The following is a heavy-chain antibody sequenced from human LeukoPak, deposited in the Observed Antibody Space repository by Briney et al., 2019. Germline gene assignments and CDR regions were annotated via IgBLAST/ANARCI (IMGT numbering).Heavy chain of an antibody. CDR1: GFTFSSHA. D-gene: IGHD1-1*01. V-gene: IGHV3-23*01. CDR3: ARDRTAGLFDY. J-gene: IGHJ4*02. CDR2: TSGSGGST. Sequence: GGSLRLSCAASGFTFSSHAMSWVRQAPGKGLEWVSGTSGSGGSTYYADSVKGRFTVSRDNSKNTLYLQMNSLRAEDTAVYYCARDRTAGLFDYWGQGTLVTVSS.